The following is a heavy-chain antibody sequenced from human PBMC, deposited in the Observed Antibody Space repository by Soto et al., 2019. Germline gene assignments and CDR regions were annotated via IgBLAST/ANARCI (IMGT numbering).Heavy chain of an antibody. D-gene: IGHD3-10*01. CDR2: ISGSGGST. Sequence: GGSLRLSCAASGFTFSSYAMSWVRQAPGKGLEWVSAISGSGGSTYYADSVKGRFTISRDNSKNTLYLQMNSLRAEDTAVYYCAKGSKGYYYYYYMDVWGKGTTVTVSS. CDR3: AKGSKGYYYYYYMDV. CDR1: GFTFSSYA. V-gene: IGHV3-23*01. J-gene: IGHJ6*03.